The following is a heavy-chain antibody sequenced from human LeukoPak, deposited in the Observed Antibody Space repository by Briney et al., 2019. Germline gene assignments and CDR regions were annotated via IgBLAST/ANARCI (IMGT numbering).Heavy chain of an antibody. D-gene: IGHD3-22*01. Sequence: GGSLRLSCAASGFTFSSYSMNWVRQAPGKGLEWVSSISSSSYIYYADSVKGRFTISRDNAKNSLYLQMNSLRAEDTAVYYCARSHRRGYDSSGYSDYWGQGTLVTVSS. CDR1: GFTFSSYS. CDR3: ARSHRRGYDSSGYSDY. V-gene: IGHV3-21*01. J-gene: IGHJ4*02. CDR2: ISSSSYI.